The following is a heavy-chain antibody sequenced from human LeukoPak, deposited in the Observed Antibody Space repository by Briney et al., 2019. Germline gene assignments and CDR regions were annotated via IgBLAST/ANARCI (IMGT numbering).Heavy chain of an antibody. CDR1: GYSISSGYY. J-gene: IGHJ5*02. V-gene: IGHV4-38-2*02. D-gene: IGHD2-2*01. CDR2: VYHSGGT. CDR3: ARDHVVVPAALESDP. Sequence: SETLCLTCTVSGYSISSGYYGGWIRHPPGKRLEGSGSVYHSGGTYYNASLKTRVTMAGDASKKEVALKLSSVTAADTAVYYCARDHVVVPAALESDPWGQGTLVTVSS.